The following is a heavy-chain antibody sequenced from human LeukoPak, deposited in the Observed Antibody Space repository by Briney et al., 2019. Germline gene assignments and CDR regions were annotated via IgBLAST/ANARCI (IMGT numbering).Heavy chain of an antibody. Sequence: SETLSLTCTVSGGSISSSSYYWGWIRQPPGKGLGWIGSIYYSGSTYYNPSLKSRVTISVDTSKNQFSLKLSSVTAADTAVYYCASTVYELLGYSSSWYQGPFDYWGQGTLVTVSS. CDR2: IYYSGST. CDR1: GGSISSSSYY. D-gene: IGHD6-13*01. J-gene: IGHJ4*02. V-gene: IGHV4-39*01. CDR3: ASTVYELLGYSSSWYQGPFDY.